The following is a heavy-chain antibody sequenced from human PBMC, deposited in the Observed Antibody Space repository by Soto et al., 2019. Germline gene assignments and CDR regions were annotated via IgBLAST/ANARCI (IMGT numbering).Heavy chain of an antibody. CDR1: GGSFSGYY. J-gene: IGHJ4*02. D-gene: IGHD3-22*01. V-gene: IGHV4-34*01. CDR3: ARHYYDSSGYFELDY. CDR2: INHSGST. Sequence: SETLSLTCAVYGGSFSGYYWSWIRQPPGKGLEWIGEINHSGSTNYNPSLKSRVTISVDTSKNQFSLKLSSVTAADTAVYYCARHYYDSSGYFELDYWGQGTLVTVSS.